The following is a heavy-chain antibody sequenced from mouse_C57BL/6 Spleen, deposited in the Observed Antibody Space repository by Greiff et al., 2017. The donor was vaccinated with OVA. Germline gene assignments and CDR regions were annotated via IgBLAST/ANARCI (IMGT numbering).Heavy chain of an antibody. Sequence: VQLKQSGPELVKPGASVKISCKASGYSFTGYYMNWVKQSPEKSLEWIGEINPSTGGTTYNQKFKAKAKLTVDKSSSTSYMQLKSLTSEDSAVYYCARTPYYYGSSYNLYFDVWCTGTTVTFSS. CDR3: ARTPYYYGSSYNLYFDV. J-gene: IGHJ1*03. CDR2: INPSTGGT. D-gene: IGHD1-1*01. V-gene: IGHV1-42*01. CDR1: GYSFTGYY.